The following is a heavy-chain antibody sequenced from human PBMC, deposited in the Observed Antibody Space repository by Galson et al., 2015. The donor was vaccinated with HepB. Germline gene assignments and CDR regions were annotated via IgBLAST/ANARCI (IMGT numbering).Heavy chain of an antibody. CDR1: GDSVSSNSAA. Sequence: CAISGDSVSSNSAAWNWIRQSPSRGLEWLGRTYYRSTWYNDYAVSVKSRITINPDTSKNQFSLQLNSVTPEDTAVYYCARRSYYETSGYYHEYYFDYWGQGTLVTVSS. V-gene: IGHV6-1*01. J-gene: IGHJ4*02. CDR3: ARRSYYETSGYYHEYYFDY. CDR2: TYYRSTWYN. D-gene: IGHD3-22*01.